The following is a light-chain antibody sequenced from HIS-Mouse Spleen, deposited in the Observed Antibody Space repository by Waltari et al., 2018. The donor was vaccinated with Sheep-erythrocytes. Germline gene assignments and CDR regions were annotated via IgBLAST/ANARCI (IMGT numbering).Light chain of an antibody. J-gene: IGKJ4*01. CDR1: QSISSY. CDR2: AAS. CDR3: QSYSTPPT. Sequence: DIQMTQSPSSLSASVGDRVTITCRASQSISSYLNWYQQKPGKAPKLLIYAASSLQSGVPSRFSGSGSGTDFTLTISSLQPEDFATYYCQSYSTPPTFGGGTK. V-gene: IGKV1-39*01.